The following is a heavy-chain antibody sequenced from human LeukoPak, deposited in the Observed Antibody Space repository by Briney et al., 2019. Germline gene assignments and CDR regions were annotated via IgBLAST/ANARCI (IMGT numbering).Heavy chain of an antibody. J-gene: IGHJ4*02. CDR2: INHSGST. CDR1: GGSFSGYY. CDR3: ANSANYGGNSGYFDY. V-gene: IGHV4-34*01. Sequence: SETLSLTCAVYGGSFSGYYWSWIRQPPGKGLEWIGEINHSGSTNYNPSLKSRVTISVDTSKNQFSLKLTSVTAADTAVYYCANSANYGGNSGYFDYWGQGTLVTVSS. D-gene: IGHD4-23*01.